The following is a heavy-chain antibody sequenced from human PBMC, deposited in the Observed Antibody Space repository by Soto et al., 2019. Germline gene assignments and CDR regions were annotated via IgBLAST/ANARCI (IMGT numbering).Heavy chain of an antibody. CDR3: ARGDDYVWGTYRYNPFDY. CDR1: GFTFSSYS. V-gene: IGHV3-48*02. CDR2: LSVSSSTI. Sequence: GGSVGLSCAASGFTFSSYSMNWVRQAPGKGLEWISYLSVSSSTIYYTDSVKGRFTISRDNAKTSLYLQMNSLRDEDTAVYYCARGDDYVWGTYRYNPFDYWGRGTLVTVSS. D-gene: IGHD3-16*02. J-gene: IGHJ4*02.